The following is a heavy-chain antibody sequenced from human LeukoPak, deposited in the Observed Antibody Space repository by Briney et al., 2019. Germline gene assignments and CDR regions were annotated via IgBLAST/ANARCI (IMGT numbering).Heavy chain of an antibody. Sequence: ASVKVSCKASGYTFTSYGISWVRQAPGQGLEWMGWISAYNGNTNYAQKFQGRVTITADKSTSTAYMELSSLRSEDTAVYYCARDNSSGWLQHWGQGTLVTVSS. J-gene: IGHJ1*01. V-gene: IGHV1-18*01. CDR1: GYTFTSYG. D-gene: IGHD6-19*01. CDR3: ARDNSSGWLQH. CDR2: ISAYNGNT.